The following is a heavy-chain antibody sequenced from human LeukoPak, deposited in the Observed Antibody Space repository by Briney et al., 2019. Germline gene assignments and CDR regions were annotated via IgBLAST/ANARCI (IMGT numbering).Heavy chain of an antibody. V-gene: IGHV3-23*01. Sequence: GGSLRLSCAASGFYFPIYTMNWVRQAPRKGLEWVSIINYNGRNTYYADSVEGRFTISRDNSKNMVYLQMNSLRAEDTAIYYCAKDGHCPDSICPTDIAVAGYVDSWGQGTLVTVSS. CDR1: GFYFPIYT. CDR3: AKDGHCPDSICPTDIAVAGYVDS. J-gene: IGHJ4*02. CDR2: INYNGRNT. D-gene: IGHD6-19*01.